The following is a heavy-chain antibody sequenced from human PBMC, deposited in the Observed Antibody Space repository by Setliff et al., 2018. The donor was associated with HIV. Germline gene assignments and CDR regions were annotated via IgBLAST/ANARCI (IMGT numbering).Heavy chain of an antibody. V-gene: IGHV5-51*01. Sequence: AGESLKISCKGSGYSFTSYWIGWVRQMPGKGLEWMGIIYPGDSNTKYSPSFQGQVTLSVDKSISTAYLQWSSLKASDTAMYYCATPISITSGSAFDYWGQGTLVTVSS. CDR3: ATPISITSGSAFDY. CDR2: IYPGDSNT. J-gene: IGHJ4*02. CDR1: GYSFTSYW. D-gene: IGHD2-2*01.